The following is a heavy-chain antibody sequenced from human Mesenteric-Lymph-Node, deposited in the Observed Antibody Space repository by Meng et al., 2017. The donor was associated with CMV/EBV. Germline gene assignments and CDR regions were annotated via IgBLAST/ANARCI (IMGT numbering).Heavy chain of an antibody. V-gene: IGHV6-1*01. CDR1: EDNVASNTAA. Sequence: SQTLSLTCAISEDNVASNTAAWNWIRLSPSRGLEWLGRTYYRSSWFHDYAPPLKGRITFTPDSSKNQVSLHLNSVTPEDTSVYYCARDRGDHYGMDVWGQGTTVTVSS. CDR3: ARDRGDHYGMDV. CDR2: TYYRSSWFH. D-gene: IGHD3-10*01. J-gene: IGHJ6*02.